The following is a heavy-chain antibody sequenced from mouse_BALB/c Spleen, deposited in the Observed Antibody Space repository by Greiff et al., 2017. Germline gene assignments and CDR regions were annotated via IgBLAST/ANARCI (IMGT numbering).Heavy chain of an antibody. CDR1: GFSLTSYG. Sequence: VQGVESGPGLVAPSQSLSITCTVSGFSLTSYGVHWVRQPPGKGLEWLGVIWAGGSTNYNSALMSRLSISKDNSKSQVFLKMNSLQTDDTAMYYCARDKYGAFDYWGQGTTLTVSS. CDR2: IWAGGST. J-gene: IGHJ2*01. V-gene: IGHV2-9*02. CDR3: ARDKYGAFDY. D-gene: IGHD2-10*02.